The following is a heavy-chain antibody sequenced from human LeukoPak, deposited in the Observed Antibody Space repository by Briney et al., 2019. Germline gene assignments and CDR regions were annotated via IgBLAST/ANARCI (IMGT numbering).Heavy chain of an antibody. CDR2: ISSSSSYI. V-gene: IGHV3-21*01. D-gene: IGHD3-10*01. Sequence: GGSLKLSCEASGLTFSSFWMSWVRQAPGKGLEWVSSISSSSSYIYYADSVKGRFTISRDNAKNSLYLQMNSLRAEDTAVYYCARGEFFDYWGQGTLVTVSS. CDR3: ARGEFFDY. CDR1: GLTFSSFW. J-gene: IGHJ4*02.